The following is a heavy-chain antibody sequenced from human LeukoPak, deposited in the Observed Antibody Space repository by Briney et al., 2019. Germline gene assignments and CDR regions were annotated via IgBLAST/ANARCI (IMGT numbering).Heavy chain of an antibody. Sequence: SETLSLTCTVSGGSISSYYWSWIRQPPGKGLEWIGYIYYSGSTNYNPSLKSRVTISVDTSKNQFSLKLSSVTAADTAVYYCAREQKHGAFDIWGQGTMVIVSS. CDR3: AREQKHGAFDI. CDR1: GGSISSYY. V-gene: IGHV4-59*01. J-gene: IGHJ3*02. CDR2: IYYSGST.